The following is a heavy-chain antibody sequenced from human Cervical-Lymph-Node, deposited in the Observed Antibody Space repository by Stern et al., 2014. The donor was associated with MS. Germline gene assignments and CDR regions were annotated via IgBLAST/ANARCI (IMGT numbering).Heavy chain of an antibody. D-gene: IGHD3-3*01. Sequence: QVQLVESGAEVKSPGASVKVSCKASGYTFSAYGINWVRQARGQGLEWMGWINSYNDNTHYAQKFQGRVTMTTDTSTTTAYMEMRSLTSDDTAVYYCARGDFGVVTNHWFDPWGQGTLVTVSS. CDR3: ARGDFGVVTNHWFDP. CDR2: INSYNDNT. V-gene: IGHV1-18*01. CDR1: GYTFSAYG. J-gene: IGHJ5*02.